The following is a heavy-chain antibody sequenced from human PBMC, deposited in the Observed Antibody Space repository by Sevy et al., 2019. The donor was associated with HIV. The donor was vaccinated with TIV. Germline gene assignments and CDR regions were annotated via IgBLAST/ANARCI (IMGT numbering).Heavy chain of an antibody. CDR2: IYYSGSA. Sequence: SETLSLTCTVSGGSVSSGSYYWSWIRQPPGKGLEWSSYIYYSGSANYNPSLKSRVTITVDTSKNQFSLKLSSVTAADTAVYYCATGEAYYYDSSGSFQHWGQGTLVTVSS. V-gene: IGHV4-61*01. CDR3: ATGEAYYYDSSGSFQH. D-gene: IGHD3-22*01. CDR1: GGSVSSGSYY. J-gene: IGHJ1*01.